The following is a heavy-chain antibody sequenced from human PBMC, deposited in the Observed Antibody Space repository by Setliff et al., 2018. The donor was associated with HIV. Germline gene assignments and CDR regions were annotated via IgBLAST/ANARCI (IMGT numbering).Heavy chain of an antibody. D-gene: IGHD6-19*01. Sequence: SVKVSCKASGGTFSSYGISWVRQAPGQGLEWMGAIIPMFGTGFYAQKFQGRATITTDESRTTSYMELSSLRFEDTAVYFCARVAHSSSYHYYGMDVWGQGTTVTVSS. V-gene: IGHV1-69*05. CDR2: IIPMFGTG. CDR1: GGTFSSYG. CDR3: ARVAHSSSYHYYGMDV. J-gene: IGHJ6*02.